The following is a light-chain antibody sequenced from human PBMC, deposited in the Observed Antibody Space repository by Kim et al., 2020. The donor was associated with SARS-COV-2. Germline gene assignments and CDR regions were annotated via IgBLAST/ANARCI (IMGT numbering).Light chain of an antibody. CDR1: SGHSSYA. V-gene: IGLV4-69*01. J-gene: IGLJ2*01. CDR3: QTWGTGIRV. Sequence: QLVLTQSPSASASLGASVKLTCTLSSGHSSYAIAWHQQQPEKGPRYLMKLNSDGSHSKVDGIPDRFSGSSSGAERYLTISSLQSEDEADYYCQTWGTGIRVFGGGTQLTVL. CDR2: LNSDGSH.